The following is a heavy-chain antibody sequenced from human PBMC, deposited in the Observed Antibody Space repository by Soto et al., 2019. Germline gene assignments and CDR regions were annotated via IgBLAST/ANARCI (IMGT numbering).Heavy chain of an antibody. D-gene: IGHD6-13*01. CDR2: IIPIFGTA. Sequence: SVKVSCKASGCTFSSYAISWVRQAPGQGLEWMGGIIPIFGTANYAQKVQGRVTITADESTSTAYMELSSLRSEDTAVYYCARDIAAAGTPGYDAFDIWGQGTMVTVSS. CDR1: GCTFSSYA. CDR3: ARDIAAAGTPGYDAFDI. V-gene: IGHV1-69*13. J-gene: IGHJ3*02.